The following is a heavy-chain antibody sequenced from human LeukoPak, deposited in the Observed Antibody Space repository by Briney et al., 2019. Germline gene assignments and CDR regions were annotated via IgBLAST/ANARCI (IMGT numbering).Heavy chain of an antibody. J-gene: IGHJ6*02. CDR1: GFTCTSSA. CDR3: AANYGSGSYSSGYYYYGMDV. D-gene: IGHD3-10*01. CDR2: IVVDSGNT. Sequence: TSVKVSCKASGFTCTSSAMQLVRQARGQRLEWIGWIVVDSGNTNYAQKFQERVTITRDMSTSTAYMELSSLRSEDTAVYYCAANYGSGSYSSGYYYYGMDVWGQGTTVTVSS. V-gene: IGHV1-58*02.